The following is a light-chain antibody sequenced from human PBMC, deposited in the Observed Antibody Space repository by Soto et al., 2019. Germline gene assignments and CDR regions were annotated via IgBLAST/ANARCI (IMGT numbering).Light chain of an antibody. CDR2: GIS. J-gene: IGKJ5*01. Sequence: PGESATLSCRASQTVSITYLTWYQQKPGQPPRLLIYGISTRATGIPARFSGSGSGTEFSLTISSLQSEDFAVYYCQQYSKWPITFGQGTRLEIK. CDR3: QQYSKWPIT. CDR1: QTVSITY. V-gene: IGKV3-15*01.